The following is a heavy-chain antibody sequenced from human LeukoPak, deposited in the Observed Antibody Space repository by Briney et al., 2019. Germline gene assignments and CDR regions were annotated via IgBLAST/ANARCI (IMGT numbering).Heavy chain of an antibody. CDR1: GGSISSSSYY. J-gene: IGHJ4*02. D-gene: IGHD3-3*01. Sequence: SETLSLTCTVSGGSISSSSYYWGWIRQPPGKGLEWIGSIYYSGSTYYNPSLKSRVTISVDTSKNQFSLKLSFVTAADTAVYYCARVNALDYDFWSGYPDYWGQGTLVTVSS. CDR3: ARVNALDYDFWSGYPDY. CDR2: IYYSGST. V-gene: IGHV4-39*01.